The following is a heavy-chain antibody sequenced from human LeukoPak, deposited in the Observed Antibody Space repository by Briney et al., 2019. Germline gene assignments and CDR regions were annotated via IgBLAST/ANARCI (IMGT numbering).Heavy chain of an antibody. J-gene: IGHJ6*04. Sequence: SVKVSCKASGGTFSSYAISWVRQAPGQGLEWMGGIIPIFGTANYAQKFQGRVTITADESTSTAYMELSSLRSEDTAVYYRARGDDILTGYSRVPGEIYYGMDVWGKGTTVTVSS. D-gene: IGHD3-9*01. CDR3: ARGDDILTGYSRVPGEIYYGMDV. V-gene: IGHV1-69*01. CDR1: GGTFSSYA. CDR2: IIPIFGTA.